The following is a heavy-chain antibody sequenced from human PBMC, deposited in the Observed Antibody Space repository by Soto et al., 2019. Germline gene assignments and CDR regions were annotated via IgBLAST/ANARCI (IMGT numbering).Heavy chain of an antibody. CDR3: ARPVRRYFDWLWAFDI. V-gene: IGHV1-58*02. CDR2: IVVGSGNT. D-gene: IGHD3-9*01. Sequence: AXVKVSCKASGFTFTSSAMQWVRQARGQRLEWIGWIVVGSGNTNYAQKFQERVTITRDMSTSTAYMELSSLRSADTAVYYCARPVRRYFDWLWAFDIWGQGTVVTVSS. CDR1: GFTFTSSA. J-gene: IGHJ3*02.